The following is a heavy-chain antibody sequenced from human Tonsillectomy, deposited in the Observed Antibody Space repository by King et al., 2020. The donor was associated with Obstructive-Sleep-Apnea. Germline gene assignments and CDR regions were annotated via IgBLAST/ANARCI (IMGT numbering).Heavy chain of an antibody. CDR1: GGSISSYY. V-gene: IGHV4-59*08. J-gene: IGHJ4*02. CDR3: ARLHNYYDSSGLCPTIDY. CDR2: IYSSGST. D-gene: IGHD3-22*01. Sequence: QLQESGPGLVKPSETLSLTCTVSGGSISSYYWSWIRQPPGKGLEWIGYIYSSGSTHYNPSLKSRVTISAHTSQNQFSRKLSSVTAADTAVYYCARLHNYYDSSGLCPTIDYWGQGTLVTVSS.